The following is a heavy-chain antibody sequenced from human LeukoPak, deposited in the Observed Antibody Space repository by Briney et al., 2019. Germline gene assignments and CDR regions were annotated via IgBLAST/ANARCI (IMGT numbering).Heavy chain of an antibody. D-gene: IGHD3-9*01. V-gene: IGHV4-4*08. J-gene: IGHJ4*02. CDR1: GGSLSSYY. CDR2: IYFNGST. CDR3: ARKRIYDILTGCYPSYWDY. Sequence: PSETLSLTCTVSGGSLSSYYWSWVRPPPGKGLEWVGYIYFNGSTNYTPSLKSRVTISVDTSKNQFSLKLSSVTAADTAVYYCARKRIYDILTGCYPSYWDYWGQGTLVSVSS.